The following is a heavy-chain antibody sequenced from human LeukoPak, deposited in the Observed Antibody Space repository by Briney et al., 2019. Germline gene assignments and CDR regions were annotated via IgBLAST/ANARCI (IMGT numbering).Heavy chain of an antibody. J-gene: IGHJ5*02. CDR3: ARGVTRLQLVATHWFDP. V-gene: IGHV1-8*01. CDR1: RYTFTSYD. Sequence: GASVKLSCKASRYTFTSYDINWVRQAIGQGLELMGWMNPNSCNTGYAQKFQGRVTMTRNTSISTAYMELSSLRSEDTAVYYCARGVTRLQLVATHWFDPWGQGTLVTVSS. D-gene: IGHD6-13*01. CDR2: MNPNSCNT.